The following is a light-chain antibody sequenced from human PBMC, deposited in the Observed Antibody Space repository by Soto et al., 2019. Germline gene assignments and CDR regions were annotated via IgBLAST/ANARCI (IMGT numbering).Light chain of an antibody. CDR3: SSYTSSSTLEV. Sequence: QSALAQPASVSGSPGQSITISCTGTSSDIGGYNYVSWYQQYPGKAPKVMIYDVSNRPSGVSNRFSGSKSGNTASLTISGLQAEDDADYYCSSYTSSSTLEVFGTGTKVSVL. V-gene: IGLV2-14*01. CDR1: SSDIGGYNY. CDR2: DVS. J-gene: IGLJ1*01.